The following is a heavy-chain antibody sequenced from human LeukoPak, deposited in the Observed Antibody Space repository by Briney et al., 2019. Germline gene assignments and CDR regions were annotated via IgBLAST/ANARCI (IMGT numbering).Heavy chain of an antibody. Sequence: SGGSLRLSCAASGFTFGSYVMNWVRQAPGKGLEWVSVIRSSSGSIYYADSVKGRFTISRDNSKNTLYLQMNSLRAEDTAVYFCAKRLHIDTWYAAFDNWGQGTLVTVSS. J-gene: IGHJ4*02. CDR1: GFTFGSYV. CDR2: IRSSSGSI. D-gene: IGHD6-13*01. CDR3: AKRLHIDTWYAAFDN. V-gene: IGHV3-23*01.